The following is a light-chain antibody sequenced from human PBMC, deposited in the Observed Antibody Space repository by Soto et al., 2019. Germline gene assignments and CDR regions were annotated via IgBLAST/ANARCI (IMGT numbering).Light chain of an antibody. Sequence: DIQMTQSPSSLSASVGDRVTITCQASQDISTYLNWYQQKPGKAPKLLIYDASNLETGVPSRFSGSGSGTDFTFTISSLQPEDIATYYCQQYDNLPPLTFSGGTKVEIK. CDR2: DAS. J-gene: IGKJ4*01. CDR3: QQYDNLPPLT. CDR1: QDISTY. V-gene: IGKV1-33*01.